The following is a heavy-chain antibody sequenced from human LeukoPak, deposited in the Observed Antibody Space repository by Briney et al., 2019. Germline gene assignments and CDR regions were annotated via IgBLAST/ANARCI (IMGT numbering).Heavy chain of an antibody. J-gene: IGHJ4*02. V-gene: IGHV1-8*01. D-gene: IGHD6-13*01. Sequence: ASVKVSCKASGXTFTSYDINWVRQATGQGLEWMGWMNPDSGNTGYAQKFQGRVTMTRNPSISTAYMELSSLTSEDTAVYYCARRIAAAGVGIVYWGQGTLVTVSS. CDR1: GXTFTSYD. CDR2: MNPDSGNT. CDR3: ARRIAAAGVGIVY.